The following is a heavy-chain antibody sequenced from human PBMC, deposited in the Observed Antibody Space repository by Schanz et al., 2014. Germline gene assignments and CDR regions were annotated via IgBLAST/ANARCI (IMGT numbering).Heavy chain of an antibody. CDR3: VSSGSYSSYAF. Sequence: VQLVESGGGLVKPGGSLRLSCAASGFIFSDYYMAWIRQPPGRGLEWVSYIGNGGVTIYYADSVKGRFTISRDNSKNTLYLQMNSLRAEDTAVYHCVSSGSYSSYAFWGQGTLVTVSS. V-gene: IGHV3-11*04. CDR1: GFIFSDYY. CDR2: IGNGGVTI. J-gene: IGHJ4*02. D-gene: IGHD3-10*01.